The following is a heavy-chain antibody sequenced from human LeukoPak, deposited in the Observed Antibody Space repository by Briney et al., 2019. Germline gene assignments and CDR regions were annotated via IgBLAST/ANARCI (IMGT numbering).Heavy chain of an antibody. CDR2: INPNSGVT. D-gene: IGHD6-13*01. V-gene: IGHV1-2*02. CDR3: ARDAAAAGIDY. J-gene: IGHJ4*02. CDR1: GYTSTDYY. Sequence: ASVKVSCKASGYTSTDYYMHWVRQAPGQGLEWMGWINPNSGVTNYAQKFQGRVTMTRDTSISTAYMELSRLRSDDTAVYYCARDAAAAGIDYWGQGTLVTVSS.